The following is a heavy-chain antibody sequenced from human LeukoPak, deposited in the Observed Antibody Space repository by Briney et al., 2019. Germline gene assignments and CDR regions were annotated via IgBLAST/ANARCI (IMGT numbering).Heavy chain of an antibody. J-gene: IGHJ4*02. V-gene: IGHV3-9*03. CDR3: AKDIGADWNYAPYYFDY. Sequence: PGRSLRLSCAASGFTFDDYAMHWVRQAPGKGLEWVSGISWNSGSIVYADSVKGRFTISRDNAKNSLYLQMNSLRAEDMALYYCAKDIGADWNYAPYYFDYWGQGTLVTVSS. CDR2: ISWNSGSI. D-gene: IGHD1-7*01. CDR1: GFTFDDYA.